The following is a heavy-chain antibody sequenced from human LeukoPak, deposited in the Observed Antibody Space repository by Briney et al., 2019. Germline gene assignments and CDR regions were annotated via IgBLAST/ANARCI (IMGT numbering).Heavy chain of an antibody. J-gene: IGHJ6*03. V-gene: IGHV4-34*01. Sequence: PSETLSLTCAVYGGSFSGYYWSWIRQPPGKGLEWIGEINHSGSTNYNPSLKSRVTISVDTSKKQFSLKLSSVTAADTAVYYCASGAYYYYYMDVWGKGTTVTVSS. CDR1: GGSFSGYY. CDR2: INHSGST. CDR3: ASGAYYYYYMDV.